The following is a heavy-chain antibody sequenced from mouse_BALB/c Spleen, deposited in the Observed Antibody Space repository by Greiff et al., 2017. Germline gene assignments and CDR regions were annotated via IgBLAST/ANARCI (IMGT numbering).Heavy chain of an antibody. J-gene: IGHJ2*01. Sequence: DVHLVESGGGLVQPGGSLKLSCAASGFTFSSYGMSWVRQTPDKRLELVATINSNGGSTYYPDSVKGRFTISRDNAKNTLYLQMSSLKSEDTAMYYCARADGYYEDYFDYWGQGTTLTVSS. CDR3: ARADGYYEDYFDY. D-gene: IGHD2-3*01. CDR2: INSNGGST. CDR1: GFTFSSYG. V-gene: IGHV5-6-3*01.